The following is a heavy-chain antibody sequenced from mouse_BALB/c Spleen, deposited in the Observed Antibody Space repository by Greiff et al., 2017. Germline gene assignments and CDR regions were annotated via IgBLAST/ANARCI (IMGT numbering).Heavy chain of an antibody. CDR2: INSNGGST. CDR3: ARDPTGYYFDY. D-gene: IGHD4-1*02. J-gene: IGHJ2*01. CDR1: GFTFSSYG. Sequence: DVHLVESGGGLVQPGGSLKLSCAASGFTFSSYGMSWVRQTPDKRLELVATINSNGGSTYYPDSVKGRFTISRDNAKNTLYLQMSSLKSEDTAMYHCARDPTGYYFDYWGQGTTLTVSS. V-gene: IGHV5-6-3*01.